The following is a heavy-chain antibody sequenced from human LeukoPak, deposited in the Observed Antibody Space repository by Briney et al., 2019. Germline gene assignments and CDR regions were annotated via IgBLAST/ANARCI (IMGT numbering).Heavy chain of an antibody. J-gene: IGHJ4*02. CDR2: ISAYNGNT. D-gene: IGHD5-18*01. Sequence: GASVKVSCKASGYTFTSYGIIWVRQAPGQGLEWMGWISAYNGNTNYPQKLQGRVTMTTDASTSTAYMELSRLRSDDTAVYYCARDHIYSYGYSLDYWGQGTLVTVSS. CDR1: GYTFTSYG. CDR3: ARDHIYSYGYSLDY. V-gene: IGHV1-18*01.